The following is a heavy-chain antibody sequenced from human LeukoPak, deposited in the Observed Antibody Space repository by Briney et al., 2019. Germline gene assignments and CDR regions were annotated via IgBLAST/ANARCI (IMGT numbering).Heavy chain of an antibody. D-gene: IGHD4-17*01. CDR3: ARDRSPTVTTGYYGMDV. J-gene: IGHJ6*02. V-gene: IGHV3-66*01. CDR1: GFTVSSNY. Sequence: GGSLRLSCAASGFTVSSNYMSWVRRAPGKGLEWVSVIYSGGSTYYADSVKGRFTISRDNSKNTLYLQMNSLRAEDTAVYYCARDRSPTVTTGYYGMDVWGQGTTVTVSS. CDR2: IYSGGST.